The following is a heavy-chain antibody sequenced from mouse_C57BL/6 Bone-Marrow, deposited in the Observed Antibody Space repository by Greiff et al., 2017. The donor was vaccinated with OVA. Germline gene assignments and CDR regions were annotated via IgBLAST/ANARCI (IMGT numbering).Heavy chain of an antibody. CDR2: IYPRSGNT. D-gene: IGHD1-1*01. V-gene: IGHV1-81*01. CDR1: GYTFTSYG. J-gene: IGHJ1*03. CDR3: ARPLDYYGSSYWYFDV. Sequence: QVTLKESGAELARPGASVKLSCKASGYTFTSYGISWVKQRTGQGLEWIGEIYPRSGNTYYNEKFKGKATLTVDKSSSTAYMELRSLTSEDSAVYYCARPLDYYGSSYWYFDVWGTGTTVTVSS.